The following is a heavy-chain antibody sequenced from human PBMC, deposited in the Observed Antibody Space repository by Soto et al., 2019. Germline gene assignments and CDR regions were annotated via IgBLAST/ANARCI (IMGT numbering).Heavy chain of an antibody. V-gene: IGHV3-13*01. CDR2: IGTAGDT. D-gene: IGHD6-19*01. CDR1: GFTFSSYD. Sequence: EVQLVESGGGLVQPGGSLRLSCAASGFTFSSYDMHWVRQATGKGLEWVSAIGTAGDTYYPGSVKGRFTISRENAKNSLYLQMNSLRAEDTAVYYCARAAVAAWVGWFDPWGQGTLVTVSS. J-gene: IGHJ5*02. CDR3: ARAAVAAWVGWFDP.